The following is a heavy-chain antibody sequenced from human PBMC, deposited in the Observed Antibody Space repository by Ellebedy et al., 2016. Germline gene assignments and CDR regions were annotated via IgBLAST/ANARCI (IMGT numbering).Heavy chain of an antibody. CDR2: VYPGDSDT. Sequence: GESLKISXKGSGYRFTSYWIGWVRQMPEKGLEWMGIVYPGDSDTRYSPSFQGQVTISAGKSISTAYLQWSSLKASDTAMYYCARREDTAMANAFDVWGQGTMVTVSS. D-gene: IGHD5-18*01. CDR1: GYRFTSYW. CDR3: ARREDTAMANAFDV. V-gene: IGHV5-51*01. J-gene: IGHJ3*01.